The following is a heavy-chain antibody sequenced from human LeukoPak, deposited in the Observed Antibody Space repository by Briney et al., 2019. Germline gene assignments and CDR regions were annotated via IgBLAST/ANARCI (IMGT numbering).Heavy chain of an antibody. Sequence: GPCLRLSCAASGFTFSSYGMHWVRQAPGKGLEWVAVISYEGTNKYYADSVKGRFTISRDNSKNTLYLQMNSLRAEDTAVYYCAKLEYCSSISCESGRAAFDIWGQGTMVTVSS. CDR2: ISYEGTNK. CDR3: AKLEYCSSISCESGRAAFDI. V-gene: IGHV3-30*18. D-gene: IGHD2-2*01. J-gene: IGHJ3*02. CDR1: GFTFSSYG.